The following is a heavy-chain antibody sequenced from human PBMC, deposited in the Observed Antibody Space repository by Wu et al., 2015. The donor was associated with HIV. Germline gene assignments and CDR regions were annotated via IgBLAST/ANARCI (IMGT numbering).Heavy chain of an antibody. J-gene: IGHJ3*02. D-gene: IGHD3-10*01. CDR1: GYTFTGYY. CDR2: INPNSGGT. V-gene: IGHV1-2*02. Sequence: QVQLVQSGAEVKKPGASVKVSCKASGYTFTGYYMHWVRQAPGQGLEWMGWINPNSGGTNYAQKFQGRVTMTRDTSISTAYMELSRLRSDDTAVYYCARGLWFGEFPDAFDIWGQGTMVTVSS. CDR3: ARGLWFGEFPDAFDI.